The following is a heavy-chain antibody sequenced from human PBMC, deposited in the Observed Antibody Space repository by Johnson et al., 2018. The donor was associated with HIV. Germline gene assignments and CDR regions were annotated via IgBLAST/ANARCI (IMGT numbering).Heavy chain of an antibody. D-gene: IGHD3-22*01. V-gene: IGHV3-30*03. Sequence: VQLVESGGGVVQPGRSLRLSCAASGFTFSSYGMHWVRQAPGKGLEWVAVISYDGSNKYYADSVKGRFTISRDNSKNTLYLQMNSLKTEDTAVYYCARVGRVYDSSGYAIDAFDIWGQGTMVTVSS. CDR3: ARVGRVYDSSGYAIDAFDI. CDR2: ISYDGSNK. CDR1: GFTFSSYG. J-gene: IGHJ3*02.